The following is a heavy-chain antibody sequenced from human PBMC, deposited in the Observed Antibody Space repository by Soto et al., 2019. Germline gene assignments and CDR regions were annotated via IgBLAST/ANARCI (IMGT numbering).Heavy chain of an antibody. V-gene: IGHV1-18*01. CDR2: ISAYNGNT. CDR1: GCTFTSYG. Sequence: ASVKVSCKASGCTFTSYGISWVRQAPGRGLEWMGWISAYNGNTNYAQKLQGRVTMTTDTSTSTAYMELRSLRSDDTAVYYCARGGRLVATIYHYYYGMDVWGQGTTVTVSS. CDR3: ARGGRLVATIYHYYYGMDV. J-gene: IGHJ6*02. D-gene: IGHD5-12*01.